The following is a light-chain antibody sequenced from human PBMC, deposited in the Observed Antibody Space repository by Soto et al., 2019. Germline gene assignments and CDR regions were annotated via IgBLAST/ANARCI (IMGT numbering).Light chain of an antibody. CDR1: SSDVGGYNY. Sequence: QSVLTQPASVSGSPGQSITISCTGTSSDVGGYNYGSWYQQHPGKAPKLMIYEVSNRPSGISNRFSGSKSGNKASLTIPGLQDEAEADYYCSSYTRSRLVLGTGSQVTVL. CDR3: SSYTRSRLV. J-gene: IGLJ1*01. V-gene: IGLV2-14*01. CDR2: EVS.